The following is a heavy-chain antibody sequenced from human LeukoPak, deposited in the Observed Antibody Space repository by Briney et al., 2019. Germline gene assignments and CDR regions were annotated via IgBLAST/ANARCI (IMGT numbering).Heavy chain of an antibody. D-gene: IGHD6-13*01. Sequence: GGSLRLSCAASGFTFSSYWMNWVRQAPGRGLEWVANIKYDGREKYYVDSVKGRFTISRDNAKNSLYLQMNSLRAEDTAVYYCARPYSSSEAFDIWGQGTMVTVSS. V-gene: IGHV3-7*04. CDR3: ARPYSSSEAFDI. J-gene: IGHJ3*02. CDR2: IKYDGREK. CDR1: GFTFSSYW.